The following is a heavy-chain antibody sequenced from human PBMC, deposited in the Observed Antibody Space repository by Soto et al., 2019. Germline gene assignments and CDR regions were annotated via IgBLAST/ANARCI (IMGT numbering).Heavy chain of an antibody. CDR3: ARGRYYGSGSLIAFDI. J-gene: IGHJ3*02. CDR1: GFTFSTYW. CDR2: INQYGSEK. V-gene: IGHV3-7*01. Sequence: HPGGSLRLSCAASGFTFSTYWMTWVRQAPGKGLEWVANINQYGSEKYYVDSVKGRFTISRDNAKNSLYLQMNSLRAEDTAVYYCARGRYYGSGSLIAFDIWGQGTMVTVSS. D-gene: IGHD3-10*01.